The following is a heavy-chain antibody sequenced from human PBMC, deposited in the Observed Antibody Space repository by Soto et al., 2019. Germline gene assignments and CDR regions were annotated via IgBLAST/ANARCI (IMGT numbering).Heavy chain of an antibody. CDR1: GGTFSSYA. J-gene: IGHJ6*02. Sequence: SVKVSCKASGGTFSSYAISWVRQAPGQGLEWMGGIIPIFGTANYAQKFQGRVTITADESTSTAYMELSSLRSEDTAVYYCARTSSHVVQAATSNSIYYYYGMDVWGQGTTVTVSS. CDR3: ARTSSHVVQAATSNSIYYYYGMDV. CDR2: IIPIFGTA. V-gene: IGHV1-69*13. D-gene: IGHD4-4*01.